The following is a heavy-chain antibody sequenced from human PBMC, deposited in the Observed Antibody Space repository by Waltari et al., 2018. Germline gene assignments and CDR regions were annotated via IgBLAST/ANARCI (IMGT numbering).Heavy chain of an antibody. CDR1: GGSISSGSYY. CDR2: IYTSGST. D-gene: IGHD1-7*01. J-gene: IGHJ4*02. Sequence: QVQLKESGPGLVKPSQTLSLTCTVSGGSISSGSYYWSWIRQPAGKGLEWIGYIYTSGSTNYNPSLKSRVTISVDTSKNQFSLKLSSVTAADTAVYYCARDVGPGTLDYWGQGTLVTVSS. CDR3: ARDVGPGTLDY. V-gene: IGHV4-61*09.